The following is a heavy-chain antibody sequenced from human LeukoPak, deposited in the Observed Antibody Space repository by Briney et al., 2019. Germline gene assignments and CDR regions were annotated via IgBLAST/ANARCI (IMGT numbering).Heavy chain of an antibody. Sequence: GGSLRLSCAASGFTFSSYAMSWVRQAPGKGLDWVATISDSGDNTYYADSVEGRFTISRDNSKNTLYLQMNSLRDEDSAIYYCAKVPYSDYGSGRPPFMDAWGQGTTVAISS. V-gene: IGHV3-23*01. CDR1: GFTFSSYA. CDR2: ISDSGDNT. D-gene: IGHD3-10*01. J-gene: IGHJ6*02. CDR3: AKVPYSDYGSGRPPFMDA.